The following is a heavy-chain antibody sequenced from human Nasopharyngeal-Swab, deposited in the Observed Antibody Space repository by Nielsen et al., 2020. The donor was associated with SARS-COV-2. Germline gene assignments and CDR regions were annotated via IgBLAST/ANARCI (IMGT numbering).Heavy chain of an antibody. Sequence: GGSLRLSCEASGFTFSDFYMSWIRQAPGKGLVWVSRIDEHGSTINHADSVEGRFTISRDNAKNTLFLQMNSLRAEDTAVYYCGRDLGGRFSTWGQGTLVTVSS. J-gene: IGHJ5*02. CDR2: IDEHGSTI. CDR1: GFTFSDFY. D-gene: IGHD3-16*01. V-gene: IGHV3-74*01. CDR3: GRDLGGRFST.